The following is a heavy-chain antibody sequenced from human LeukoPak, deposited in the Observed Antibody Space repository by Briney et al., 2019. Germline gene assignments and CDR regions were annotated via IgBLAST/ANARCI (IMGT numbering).Heavy chain of an antibody. J-gene: IGHJ6*03. CDR3: ARGRVDGSGAYYYCYMNV. V-gene: IGHV4-34*01. D-gene: IGHD3-10*01. Sequence: SETLSLTRAVYGGSFSGYCWSWIRQPPRKGLEWIGEINHSGSTNYNPSLKSRVTISVDTSKNQFSLKLSSVTAADTAVYYCARGRVDGSGAYYYCYMNVWGKGTTVTVSS. CDR2: INHSGST. CDR1: GGSFSGYC.